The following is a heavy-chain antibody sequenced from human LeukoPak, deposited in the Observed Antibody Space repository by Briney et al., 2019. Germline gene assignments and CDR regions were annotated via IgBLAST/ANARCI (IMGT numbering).Heavy chain of an antibody. V-gene: IGHV1-18*01. CDR2: ISAYNGNT. CDR3: ARDPGNYYDSSGYLSPYDY. Sequence: ASVKVSCKASGYTFTSYGISWVRQAPGQGLEWIGWISAYNGNTNYAQKLQGRVTMTTDTSTSTAYMELRSLRSDDTAVYYCARDPGNYYDSSGYLSPYDYWGQGTLVTVSS. D-gene: IGHD3-22*01. J-gene: IGHJ4*02. CDR1: GYTFTSYG.